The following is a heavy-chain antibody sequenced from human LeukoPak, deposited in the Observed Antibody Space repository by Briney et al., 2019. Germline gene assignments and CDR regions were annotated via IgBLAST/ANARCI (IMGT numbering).Heavy chain of an antibody. J-gene: IGHJ4*02. CDR2: ILTSGTT. D-gene: IGHD1-26*01. V-gene: IGHV4-4*09. Sequence: SGTLSLTCTVSGGSISSYHWSWVRQPPGKGLEWIGYILTSGTTNYNPSLKSRLTISVDTSKNQFTLKLSSVTAADTAVYYCARLRVSGSYLYYFDYWGQGTLVTVSS. CDR1: GGSISSYH. CDR3: ARLRVSGSYLYYFDY.